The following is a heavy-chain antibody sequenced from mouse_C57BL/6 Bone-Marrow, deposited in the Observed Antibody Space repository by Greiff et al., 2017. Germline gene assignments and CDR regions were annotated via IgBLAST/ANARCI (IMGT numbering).Heavy chain of an antibody. J-gene: IGHJ2*01. CDR1: GYTFTDYE. Sequence: VKLQQSGAELVRPGASVTLSCKASGYTFTDYEMHWVKQTPVHGLEWIGAIDPETGGTAYNQKFKGKAILTAAKSSSTAYMELRSLTSEDSAVYYCTRKGGSSLDYWGQGTTLTVSS. CDR3: TRKGGSSLDY. V-gene: IGHV1-15*01. CDR2: IDPETGGT. D-gene: IGHD1-1*01.